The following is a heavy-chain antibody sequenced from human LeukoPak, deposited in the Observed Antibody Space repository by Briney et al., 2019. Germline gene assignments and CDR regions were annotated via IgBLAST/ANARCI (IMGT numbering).Heavy chain of an antibody. Sequence: SETLSLTCAVYGGSFSGYYWSWIRQPPGKGLEWIGEINHSGSTNYNPSLKSRVTISVDTSKNQFSLKLSSVTAADTAVYYCASPYSSSSSGGYWGQGTLVTLSS. CDR2: INHSGST. D-gene: IGHD6-6*01. CDR1: GGSFSGYY. CDR3: ASPYSSSSSGGY. V-gene: IGHV4-34*01. J-gene: IGHJ4*02.